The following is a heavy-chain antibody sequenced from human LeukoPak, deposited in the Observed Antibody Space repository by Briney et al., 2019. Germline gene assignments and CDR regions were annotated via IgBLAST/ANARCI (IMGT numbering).Heavy chain of an antibody. V-gene: IGHV1-18*01. CDR2: ISAYNGNT. CDR3: ARGPHLVVATSDFDY. D-gene: IGHD5-12*01. Sequence: ASVKVSCKASGYTFTSYSISWVRQAPGQGLEWMGWISAYNGNTNYAQKLQGRVTMTTDTSTSTAYMELRSLRSDDTAVYYCARGPHLVVATSDFDYWGQGTLVTVSS. J-gene: IGHJ4*02. CDR1: GYTFTSYS.